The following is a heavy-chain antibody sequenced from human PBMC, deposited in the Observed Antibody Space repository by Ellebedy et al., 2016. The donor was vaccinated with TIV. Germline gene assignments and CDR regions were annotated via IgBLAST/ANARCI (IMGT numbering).Heavy chain of an antibody. D-gene: IGHD3-16*01. CDR1: GFNVTINY. Sequence: GESLKISCAASGFNVTINYMSWVRQAPGKGLEWVSVVNRDGGTYYADSLKGRFTVSRDLAKNTVFLQIKSLRAEDTAVYYCSSETYNDVDLDLWGIFDMWGQGTLVTVSS. CDR2: VNRDGGT. V-gene: IGHV3-66*01. J-gene: IGHJ3*02. CDR3: SSETYNDVDLDLWGIFDM.